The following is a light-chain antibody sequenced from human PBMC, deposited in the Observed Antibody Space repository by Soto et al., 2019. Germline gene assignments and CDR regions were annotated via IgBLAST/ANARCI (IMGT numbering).Light chain of an antibody. CDR2: DVN. CDR3: FSKISGFVYG. V-gene: IGLV2-14*01. CDR1: NTDLGVYGY. J-gene: IGLJ1*01. Sequence: QSVLAQPASVSGSFGQSITISCSGPNTDLGVYGYVSWYQHHPGKAPKLLIYDVNNRPSGISDRFSGSKSCDTASLTISGLQAEDEADYFCFSKISGFVYGFGTGTKVTVL.